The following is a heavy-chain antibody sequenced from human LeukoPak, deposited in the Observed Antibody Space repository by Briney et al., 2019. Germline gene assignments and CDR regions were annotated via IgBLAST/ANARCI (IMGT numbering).Heavy chain of an antibody. CDR1: GYTFTNYG. Sequence: ASVKVSCKASGYTFTNYGITWVRQAPGQRLEWMGWISAYNRNTNYAQKLQGRVTMTTDTFTSTAYMELRSLISDDTAVYYCATEGFHRDLLDYWGQGTLVTVSS. CDR2: ISAYNRNT. V-gene: IGHV1-18*01. J-gene: IGHJ4*02. D-gene: IGHD2/OR15-2a*01. CDR3: ATEGFHRDLLDY.